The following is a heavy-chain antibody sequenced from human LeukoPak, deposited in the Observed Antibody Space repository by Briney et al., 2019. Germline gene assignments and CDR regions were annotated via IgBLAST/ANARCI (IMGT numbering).Heavy chain of an antibody. CDR3: AREGSSSFDY. Sequence: GTSLRLSCAASGFTFSSYPLHWVRQAPGEGLEWVAGNSSDGSDKYYADSVKGRFTISRDNSKNTLYVQMSSLRIEDTAVYYCAREGSSSFDYWGQGTLVTVSS. CDR1: GFTFSSYP. V-gene: IGHV3-30-3*01. CDR2: NSSDGSDK. D-gene: IGHD6-6*01. J-gene: IGHJ4*02.